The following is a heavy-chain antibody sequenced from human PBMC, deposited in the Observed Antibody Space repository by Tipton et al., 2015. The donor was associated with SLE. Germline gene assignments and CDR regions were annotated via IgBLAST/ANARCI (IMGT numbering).Heavy chain of an antibody. CDR3: ARAHAVAGTRAHYFDY. CDR1: GGSFSGYY. J-gene: IGHJ4*02. Sequence: GLVKPSETLSLTCAVYGGSFSGYYWSWIRQPPGKGLEWIGEINHSGSTNYNPSLKSRVTISVDTSKNQFSLKLSSVTAADTAVYYCARAHAVAGTRAHYFDYWGQGTLVTVSS. D-gene: IGHD6-19*01. CDR2: INHSGST. V-gene: IGHV4-34*01.